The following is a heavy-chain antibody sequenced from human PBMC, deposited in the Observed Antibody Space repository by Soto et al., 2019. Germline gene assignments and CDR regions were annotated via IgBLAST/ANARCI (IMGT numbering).Heavy chain of an antibody. J-gene: IGHJ4*02. CDR3: ARQIYYSDTGPNFPKSFDS. CDR2: IDPSDSQT. Sequence: GESMQVSCNGSGYSFAGYRITWGRHKPGKGLEWMGRIDPSDSQTYYSPSFLGHVTISVTKTITTVFLHWRRLRASDTVMYYCARQIYYSDTGPNFPKSFDSSGPGTLVTVSS. D-gene: IGHD3-22*01. CDR1: GYSFAGYR. V-gene: IGHV5-10-1*01.